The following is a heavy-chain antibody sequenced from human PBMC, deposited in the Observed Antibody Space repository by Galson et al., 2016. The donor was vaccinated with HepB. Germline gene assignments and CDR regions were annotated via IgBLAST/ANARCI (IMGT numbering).Heavy chain of an antibody. Sequence: TLSLTCTVSGGSISSSAYYWSWIRQHPGKGLEWIGYIYYSGGTYYNPSLKSRVTISVDTSKNQFSLRLSSVTAADTAVYYCARVDYFASGSHPTYYFDYWGQGTLVTVSS. V-gene: IGHV4-31*03. CDR3: ARVDYFASGSHPTYYFDY. J-gene: IGHJ4*02. CDR2: IYYSGGT. D-gene: IGHD3-10*01. CDR1: GGSISSSAYY.